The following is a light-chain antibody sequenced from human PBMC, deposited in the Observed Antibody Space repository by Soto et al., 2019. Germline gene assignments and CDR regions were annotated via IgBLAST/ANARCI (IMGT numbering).Light chain of an antibody. CDR2: DAS. CDR3: QQYDNLPYT. CDR1: QDISNY. V-gene: IGKV1-33*01. J-gene: IGKJ2*01. Sequence: DIQMTQSPSSLSASVGDRVTITCQASQDISNYLNWYQQKPGKAPKLLIYDASSLETGVPSRFSGSGSGTDFTFTISSVQPEDIAVYYCQQYDNLPYTFGQGTKLEIK.